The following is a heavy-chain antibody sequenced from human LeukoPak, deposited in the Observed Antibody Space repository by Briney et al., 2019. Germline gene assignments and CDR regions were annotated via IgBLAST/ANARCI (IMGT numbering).Heavy chain of an antibody. D-gene: IGHD6-19*01. CDR3: ARGDSSGWNWYFDL. Sequence: SGTLSLTCAVSGGSISSSNWWSWVRQPPGKGLEWIGEIYHSGSTNYNPFLKSRVTISVDTSKNQFSLKLSSVTAADTAVYYCARGDSSGWNWYFDLWGRGTLVTVSS. J-gene: IGHJ2*01. V-gene: IGHV4-4*02. CDR2: IYHSGST. CDR1: GGSISSSNW.